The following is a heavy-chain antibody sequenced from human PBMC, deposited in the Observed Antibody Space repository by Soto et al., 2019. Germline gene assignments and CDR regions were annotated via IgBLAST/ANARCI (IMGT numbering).Heavy chain of an antibody. D-gene: IGHD3-16*02. Sequence: EVQLVESGGGLVQPGGSLRLSCTASGFTFNNHWMDWVRQTPVKGLEWVANINPDGSEEHYVDSVKGRFTISRDNAKNSRYLQMSSLTAAESALYYWSRSLNAWGQGTLVTVSS. CDR2: INPDGSEE. J-gene: IGHJ4*02. CDR1: GFTFNNHW. V-gene: IGHV3-7*01. CDR3: SRSLNA.